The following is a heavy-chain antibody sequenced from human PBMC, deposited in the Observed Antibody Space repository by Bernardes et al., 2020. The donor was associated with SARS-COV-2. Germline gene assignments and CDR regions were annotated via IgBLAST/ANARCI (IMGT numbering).Heavy chain of an antibody. Sequence: ASVKVSCKASGYTFSAYAILWVRQAPGQGLEWMGWISGYNGHTNYEQKFRGRASMTTDTATNTAYLELRSLRSDDTAMYFCARTSMRYSGNEHDAFDMWGQGTMVTVSS. J-gene: IGHJ3*02. CDR3: ARTSMRYSGNEHDAFDM. D-gene: IGHD5-12*01. CDR1: GYTFSAYA. CDR2: ISGYNGHT. V-gene: IGHV1-18*04.